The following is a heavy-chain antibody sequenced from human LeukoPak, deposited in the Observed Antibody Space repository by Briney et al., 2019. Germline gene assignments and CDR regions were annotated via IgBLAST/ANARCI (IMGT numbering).Heavy chain of an antibody. D-gene: IGHD3-9*01. V-gene: IGHV3-11*01. CDR3: ARSIGLTGGGVDV. J-gene: IGHJ6*02. Sequence: GGSLRLSCAASGFTFSDYNMNWVRQAPGKGLEWVSYITDSGNTIHYADSVKGRFTISRDNAKDSLYLQMNSLRAEDTAVYYCARSIGLTGGGVDVWGQGTTLTVSS. CDR1: GFTFSDYN. CDR2: ITDSGNTI.